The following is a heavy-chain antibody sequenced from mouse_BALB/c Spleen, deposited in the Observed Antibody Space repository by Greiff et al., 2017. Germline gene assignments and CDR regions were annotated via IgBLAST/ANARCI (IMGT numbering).Heavy chain of an antibody. V-gene: IGHV3-2*02. CDR1: GYSITSDYA. J-gene: IGHJ3*01. Sequence: EVQLQESGPGLVKPSQSLSLTCTVTGYSITSDYAWNWIRQFPGNKLEWMGYISYSGSTSYNPSLKSRISITRDTSKNQFFLQLNSVTTEDTATYYCARNWAYWGQGTLVTVSA. CDR2: ISYSGST. CDR3: ARNWAY.